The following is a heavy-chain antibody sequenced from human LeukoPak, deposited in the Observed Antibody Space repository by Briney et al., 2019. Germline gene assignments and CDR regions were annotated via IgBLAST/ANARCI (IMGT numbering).Heavy chain of an antibody. CDR3: ARDAGGDWYYFDF. CDR2: INLYSGGT. CDR1: GYNFTVYY. Sequence: ASVKVSCKAFGYNFTVYYMHWVRQAPGQGLEWMGWINLYSGGTHYAQKFQGRVTMTMDTSINAAYMELSRLGSDDTAVYYCARDAGGDWYYFDFWGQGSLVTVSS. D-gene: IGHD2-21*02. V-gene: IGHV1-2*02. J-gene: IGHJ4*02.